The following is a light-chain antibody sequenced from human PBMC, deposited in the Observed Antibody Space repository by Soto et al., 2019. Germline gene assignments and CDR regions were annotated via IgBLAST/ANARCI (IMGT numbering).Light chain of an antibody. Sequence: IQLTQSPSSLSASVGDRVTITCRASQGLNTNLAWYQQKPGKAPKLLIYAASTLQKGVPSRFSGNGSGTDFSLTISSLQPEDFATFYYQQSNNYFTFGPGTKVDIK. J-gene: IGKJ3*01. V-gene: IGKV1-9*01. CDR3: QQSNNYFT. CDR2: AAS. CDR1: QGLNTN.